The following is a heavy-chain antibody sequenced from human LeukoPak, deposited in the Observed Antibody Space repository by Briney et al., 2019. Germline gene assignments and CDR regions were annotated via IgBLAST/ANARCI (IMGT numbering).Heavy chain of an antibody. V-gene: IGHV3-74*01. J-gene: IGHJ4*02. CDR3: ARSYSSSWLDY. CDR2: ISPEGNGT. CDR1: GFSLSGYW. Sequence: GGSLRLSCAASGFSLSGYWMHWVRQAPGKGLVWVSRISPEGNGTTYADSVKGRFTISRDNSKNTLYLQMNSLRDEDAAVYYCARSYSSSWLDYWGQGTLVTVSS. D-gene: IGHD6-13*01.